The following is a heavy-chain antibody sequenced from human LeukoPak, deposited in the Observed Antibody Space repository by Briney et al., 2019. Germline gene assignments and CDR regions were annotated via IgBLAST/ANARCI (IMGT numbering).Heavy chain of an antibody. CDR1: GGSISSGGYS. D-gene: IGHD4-17*01. V-gene: IGHV4-30-2*01. Sequence: SQTLSLTCAVSGGSISSGGYSWSWIRQPPGKGLEWIGYIYHSGSTYYNPSLKSRVTISVDRSKNQLSLKLSSVTAADTAVYYCARAIDYGDSYYFDYWGQGTLVTVSS. CDR3: ARAIDYGDSYYFDY. CDR2: IYHSGST. J-gene: IGHJ4*02.